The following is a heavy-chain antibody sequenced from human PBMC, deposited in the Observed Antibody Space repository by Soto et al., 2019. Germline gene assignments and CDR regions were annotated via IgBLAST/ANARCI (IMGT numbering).Heavy chain of an antibody. J-gene: IGHJ6*03. Sequence: QVPLVQSGAEVKKPGASVKVSCKASGYTFTSYAMHWVRQAPGQRLEWMGWINAGNGNTKYSQKFQGRVTITRDTSASTAYMELSSLRSEDTAVYYCARDHRVHYYYYMDVWGKGTTVTVSS. D-gene: IGHD2-2*01. CDR3: ARDHRVHYYYYMDV. V-gene: IGHV1-3*01. CDR2: INAGNGNT. CDR1: GYTFTSYA.